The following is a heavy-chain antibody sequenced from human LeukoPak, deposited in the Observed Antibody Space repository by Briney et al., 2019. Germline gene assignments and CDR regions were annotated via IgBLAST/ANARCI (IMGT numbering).Heavy chain of an antibody. CDR2: IIPIFGTA. CDR1: GGTFSSYA. CDR3: ARDKRSYSSGWAFDY. J-gene: IGHJ4*02. D-gene: IGHD6-19*01. Sequence: GASVKVSCKASGGTFSSYAISWVRQAPGQGLEWMGGIIPIFGTANYAQKFQGRVTITADESTSTAYMELRSLRSDDTAVYYCARDKRSYSSGWAFDYWGQGTLVTVSS. V-gene: IGHV1-69*13.